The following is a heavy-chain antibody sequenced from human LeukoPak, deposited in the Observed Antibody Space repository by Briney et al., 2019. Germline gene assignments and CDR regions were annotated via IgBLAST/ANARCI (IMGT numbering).Heavy chain of an antibody. CDR3: VYGIQLWLFDY. CDR2: VDPEDGET. J-gene: IGHJ4*02. V-gene: IGHV1-69-2*01. Sequence: ASVKVSCKVSGYTFTDYYMHWVQQAPGKGLEWMGLVDPEDGETIHAEKFQGRVTITADTSTDTAYMELSSLRSEDTAVYYCVYGIQLWLFDYWGQGTLVTVSS. D-gene: IGHD5-18*01. CDR1: GYTFTDYY.